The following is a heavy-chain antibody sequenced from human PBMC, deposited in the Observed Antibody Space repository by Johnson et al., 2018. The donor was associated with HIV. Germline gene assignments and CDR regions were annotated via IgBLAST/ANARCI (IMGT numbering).Heavy chain of an antibody. J-gene: IGHJ3*02. V-gene: IGHV3-30*03. CDR2: ISYDGSNQ. D-gene: IGHD3-16*01. Sequence: QMLLVESGGGVVQPGRSLRVSCGASGFTFSSHDMHWVRQAPGTGLEWVAVISYDGSNQYCADSVKGRFTISRDNSNKTVYLQMNSLRAEDTALYYCARGGRAKDAFDIWGQGTMVTVSS. CDR1: GFTFSSHD. CDR3: ARGGRAKDAFDI.